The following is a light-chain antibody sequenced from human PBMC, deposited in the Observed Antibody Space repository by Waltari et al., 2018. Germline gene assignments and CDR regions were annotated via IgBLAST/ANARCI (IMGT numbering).Light chain of an antibody. CDR3: SSYTSTITVV. Sequence: QSALTQPASVSGSPGQSITISCTGTSSDVGGYNYVSWYQQHPDKAPKLMIYDVSNRPSGVSNRFSCSNSGNTAALTISGLQAEDEADYYCSSYTSTITVVFGGGTKLTVL. CDR1: SSDVGGYNY. J-gene: IGLJ3*02. CDR2: DVS. V-gene: IGLV2-14*01.